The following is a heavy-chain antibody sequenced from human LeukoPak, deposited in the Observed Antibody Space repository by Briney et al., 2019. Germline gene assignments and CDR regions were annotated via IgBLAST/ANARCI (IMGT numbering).Heavy chain of an antibody. CDR2: MNANTGAT. J-gene: IGHJ5*01. Sequence: ASVKVSCKASGYSFTSYYINWVRQATGQGLEWMGWMNANTGATGYAQKFQGRVTMTRDTSISTAYMELSSLRSEDTAIYYCARRNSWYDSWGQGTLVTVLS. V-gene: IGHV1-8*01. CDR1: GYSFTSYY. D-gene: IGHD4-11*01. CDR3: ARRNSWYDS.